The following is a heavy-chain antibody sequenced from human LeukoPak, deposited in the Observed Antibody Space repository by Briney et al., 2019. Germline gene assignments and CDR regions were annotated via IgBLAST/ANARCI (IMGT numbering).Heavy chain of an antibody. J-gene: IGHJ4*02. CDR2: INHSGST. CDR1: GGSVSSGGYY. V-gene: IGHV4-34*01. Sequence: PSQTLSLTCTVSGGSVSSGGYYWSWIRQPPGKGLEWIGEINHSGSTNYNPSLKSRVTISVDTSKNQFSLKLSSVTAADTAVYYCARGQGRVTKYYFDYWGQGTLVTVSS. CDR3: ARGQGRVTKYYFDY.